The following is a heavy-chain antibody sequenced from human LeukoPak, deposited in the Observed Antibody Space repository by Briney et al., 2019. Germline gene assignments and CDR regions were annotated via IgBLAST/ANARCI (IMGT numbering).Heavy chain of an antibody. J-gene: IGHJ4*02. Sequence: SETLSLTCTVSGGSISRYYWSWIRQPPGKGLEWIGYIYYSGSTNYNPSLKSRVTISVDTSKNQFSLKLSSVTAADTAVYYCARLEGIAAAEDYWGQGTLVTVSS. V-gene: IGHV4-59*08. CDR2: IYYSGST. CDR3: ARLEGIAAAEDY. D-gene: IGHD6-13*01. CDR1: GGSISRYY.